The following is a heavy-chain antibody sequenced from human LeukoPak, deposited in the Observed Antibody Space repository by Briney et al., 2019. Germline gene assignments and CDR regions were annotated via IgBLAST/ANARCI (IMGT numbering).Heavy chain of an antibody. J-gene: IGHJ4*02. V-gene: IGHV3-66*01. Sequence: GGSLRLSCAASGFTVSSNYMSWVRQAPGKGLEWVSVIYSGGSTYYADSVKGRFTISRDNAKNSLYLQMNSLRAEDTAVYYCARDTRALFDYWGQGTLVTVSS. CDR2: IYSGGST. CDR3: ARDTRALFDY. CDR1: GFTVSSNY.